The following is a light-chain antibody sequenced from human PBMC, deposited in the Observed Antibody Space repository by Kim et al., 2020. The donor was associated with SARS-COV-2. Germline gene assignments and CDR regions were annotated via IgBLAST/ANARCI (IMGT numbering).Light chain of an antibody. CDR3: SSYTSSNTLV. V-gene: IGLV2-14*01. J-gene: IGLJ1*01. CDR2: DVS. CDR1: SSDVGGYNY. Sequence: QSVLTQPASVSGSPGQSITISCSGTSSDVGGYNYVSWYQQHPGKAPKLMIYDVSNRPSGASNRFSGSKSGNTASLTISGLQAEDEADYYCSSYTSSNTLVFGTGTKVTVL.